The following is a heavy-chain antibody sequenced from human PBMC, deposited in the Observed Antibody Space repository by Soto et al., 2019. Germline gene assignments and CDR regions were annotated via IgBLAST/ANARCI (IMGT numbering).Heavy chain of an antibody. D-gene: IGHD2-15*01. Sequence: VQLVESGGGLVQPGGSLRLSCAASGFTFSSYGMHWVRQAPGKGLEWVGVIWYDGDNKYYADSVKGRFTISRDISKNTLYLQMNSLRADDTAVYYCARDVAYYSYGMNVWGQGTTVTVSS. CDR3: ARDVAYYSYGMNV. CDR2: IWYDGDNK. CDR1: GFTFSSYG. J-gene: IGHJ6*02. V-gene: IGHV3-33*08.